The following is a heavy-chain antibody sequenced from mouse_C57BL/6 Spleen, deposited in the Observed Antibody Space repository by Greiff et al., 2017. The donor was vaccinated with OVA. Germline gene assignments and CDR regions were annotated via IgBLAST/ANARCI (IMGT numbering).Heavy chain of an antibody. Sequence: VQLQESGAELMKPGASVKLSCKATGYTFTGYWIEWVKQRPGHGLEWIGEILPGSGSTNYNEKLKGKATFTADTSSNTAYMQLSSLTTEDSAIYYCARGKAYYSNYDYAMDYWGQGTSVTVSS. V-gene: IGHV1-9*01. CDR3: ARGKAYYSNYDYAMDY. J-gene: IGHJ4*01. CDR2: ILPGSGST. D-gene: IGHD2-5*01. CDR1: GYTFTGYW.